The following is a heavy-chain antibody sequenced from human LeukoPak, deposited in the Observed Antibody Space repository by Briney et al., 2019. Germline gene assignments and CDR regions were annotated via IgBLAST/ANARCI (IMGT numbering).Heavy chain of an antibody. Sequence: GGSLRLSCAASGFTVSSNYMSWGRQAPGRGLEWVSVIYSGGSTYYADSVKGRFTISRDNSKNTLYLQMNSLRAEDAAVYYCAGDRRSRPKNYYYYYYMDVWGKGTTVTVSS. V-gene: IGHV3-53*01. J-gene: IGHJ6*03. CDR1: GFTVSSNY. D-gene: IGHD6-13*01. CDR2: IYSGGST. CDR3: AGDRRSRPKNYYYYYYMDV.